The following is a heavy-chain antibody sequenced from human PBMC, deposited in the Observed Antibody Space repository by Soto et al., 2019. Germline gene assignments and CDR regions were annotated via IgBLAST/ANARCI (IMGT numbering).Heavy chain of an antibody. CDR1: GGSISSYY. J-gene: IGHJ6*03. Sequence: PSETLSLTCTVSGGSISSYYWSWIRQPPGKGLEWIGYIYYSGSTNYNPSLKSRVTISVDTSKNQFSLKLSSVTAADTAVYYCAREERRINLVGGQSYYYYYMDAWGTGTKVTVSS. D-gene: IGHD3-10*01. CDR2: IYYSGST. V-gene: IGHV4-59*12. CDR3: AREERRINLVGGQSYYYYYMDA.